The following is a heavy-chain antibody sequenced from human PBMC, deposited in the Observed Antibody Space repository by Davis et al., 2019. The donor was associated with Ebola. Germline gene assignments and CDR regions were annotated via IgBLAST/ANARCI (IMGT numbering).Heavy chain of an antibody. CDR2: INHSGST. J-gene: IGHJ4*02. CDR1: GGSFSGYY. V-gene: IGHV4-34*01. D-gene: IGHD2-8*02. CDR3: ARVLVGIDY. Sequence: MPSETLSLTCAVYGGSFSGYYWSWIRQPPGKGLEWIGEINHSGSTNYNPSLKSRVTISVDTSKNQFSLKLSSVTAADTAVYYCARVLVGIDYWGQGTLVTVSS.